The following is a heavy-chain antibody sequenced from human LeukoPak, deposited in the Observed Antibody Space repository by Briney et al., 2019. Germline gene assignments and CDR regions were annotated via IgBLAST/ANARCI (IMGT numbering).Heavy chain of an antibody. CDR1: GFTLSSYA. J-gene: IGHJ4*02. CDR3: AKAPVTTCRGAYCYPFDY. V-gene: IGHV3-23*01. D-gene: IGHD2-21*01. CDR2: ISDSGNT. Sequence: GGSLRLSCAASGFTLSSYAMSWVRQAPGKGLEWVSAISDSGNTYHADSVKGRFTISRDSSKNTLFLQLNRLRPEDAAVYYCAKAPVTTCRGAYCYPFDYWGQGTLVTVSS.